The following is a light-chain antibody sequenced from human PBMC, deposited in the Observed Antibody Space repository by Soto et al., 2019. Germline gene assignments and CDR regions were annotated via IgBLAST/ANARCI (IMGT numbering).Light chain of an antibody. V-gene: IGLV1-51*01. CDR1: SSNIGSDG. J-gene: IGLJ2*01. CDR2: DNN. Sequence: QSALTQPPSVSAAPGQKVSISCSGSSSNIGSDGVSWYQQLPGTAPKLLIYDNNKRPSGIPDRFSGSKSGTSATLGITGLETGDEADYYCGTWDGGLSPHVVFGGGTKLTVL. CDR3: GTWDGGLSPHVV.